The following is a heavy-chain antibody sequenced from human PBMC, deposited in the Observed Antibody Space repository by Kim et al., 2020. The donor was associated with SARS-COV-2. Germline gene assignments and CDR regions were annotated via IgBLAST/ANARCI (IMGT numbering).Heavy chain of an antibody. V-gene: IGHV4-39*01. Sequence: YNPTPKSRDTISVDTSRNPFSLKLSSVTAADTAVYYCARHDLKGITFDIWGQGTMVTVSS. J-gene: IGHJ3*02. D-gene: IGHD1-20*01. CDR3: ARHDLKGITFDI.